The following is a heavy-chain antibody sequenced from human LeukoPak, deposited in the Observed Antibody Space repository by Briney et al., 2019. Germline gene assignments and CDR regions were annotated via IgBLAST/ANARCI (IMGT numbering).Heavy chain of an antibody. CDR1: GYTFTSYD. J-gene: IGHJ6*02. CDR3: ARAGLLWFGESYGMDV. V-gene: IGHV1-8*01. D-gene: IGHD3-10*01. Sequence: APVKVSCKASGYTFTSYDINWVRQATGQGLEWMGWMNPNSGNTGYAQKFQGRVTMTRNTSISTAYMELSSLRSEDTAVYYCARAGLLWFGESYGMDVWGQGTTVTVSS. CDR2: MNPNSGNT.